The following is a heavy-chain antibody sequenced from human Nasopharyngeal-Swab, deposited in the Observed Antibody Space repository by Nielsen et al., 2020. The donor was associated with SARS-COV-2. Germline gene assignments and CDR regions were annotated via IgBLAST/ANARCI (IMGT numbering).Heavy chain of an antibody. Sequence: GGSLRVSGAGFGFIFSDYWMHWVREAPGKGLVWVSRIRGDGSDPTYADSVKGRFTISKDNAKNTMYLQMNSLRADDTAMYFCVSICSGVIGTVRTDWGQGTLVTVSS. CDR2: IRGDGSDP. CDR3: VSICSGVIGTVRTD. V-gene: IGHV3-74*01. CDR1: GFIFSDYW. D-gene: IGHD2/OR15-2a*01. J-gene: IGHJ4*02.